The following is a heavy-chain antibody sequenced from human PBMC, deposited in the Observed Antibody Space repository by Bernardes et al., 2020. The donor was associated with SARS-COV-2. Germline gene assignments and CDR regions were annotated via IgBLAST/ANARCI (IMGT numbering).Heavy chain of an antibody. CDR2: IYYSGSS. D-gene: IGHD2-15*01. CDR3: ARDLVSVARDDDGFDV. J-gene: IGHJ3*01. V-gene: IGHV4-59*01. CDR1: GGSMNFYY. Sequence: SETLSLTCPVSGGSMNFYYWSWLRQAPGKGLEWIGNIYYSGSSNYNPSLKSRVTISADTSKNQLSLRLTSVTAADTAVYYCARDLVSVARDDDGFDVWGQGTMVTVSS.